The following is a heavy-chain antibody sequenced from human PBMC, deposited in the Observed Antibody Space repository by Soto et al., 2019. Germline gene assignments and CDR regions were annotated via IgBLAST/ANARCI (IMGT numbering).Heavy chain of an antibody. CDR2: ISARNGNT. V-gene: IGHV1-18*01. Sequence: QVHLVQSGAEVKKPGASVKVSCKASGYTFTNYGITWVRQAPGQGLEWMGWISARNGNTDYAQKLQGRVIVTRDTSTSTAYMELRSLISDDTAVYYCARGRYGDYWGQGALVTVSS. CDR3: ARGRYGDY. CDR1: GYTFTNYG. J-gene: IGHJ4*02. D-gene: IGHD1-1*01.